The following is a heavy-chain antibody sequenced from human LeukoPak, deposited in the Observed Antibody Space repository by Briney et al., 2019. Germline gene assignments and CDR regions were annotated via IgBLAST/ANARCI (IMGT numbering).Heavy chain of an antibody. D-gene: IGHD5-12*01. V-gene: IGHV4-34*01. CDR2: INHSGST. CDR1: GGSFSGYY. CDR3: ARSAWLRTIGGFDY. Sequence: PSETLSLTCAVYGGSFSGYYWSWIRQPPGKGLEWIGEINHSGSTNYNPSLKSRVTISVDTSKNQFSLKLSSVTAADTAVYYCARSAWLRTIGGFDYWSQGTLVTVSS. J-gene: IGHJ4*02.